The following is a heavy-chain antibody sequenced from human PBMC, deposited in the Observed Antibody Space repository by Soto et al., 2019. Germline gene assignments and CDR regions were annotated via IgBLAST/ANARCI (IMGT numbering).Heavy chain of an antibody. CDR1: GDSLSSGNYY. J-gene: IGHJ4*02. CDR3: ARRAGAYNQIDY. Sequence: QLQLQESGPGLVKPSETLSLLCTVSGDSLSSGNYYWGWIRQPPGKGLEWIGNIYYSGSTYYNPSLKSRVTISADTSKNHFSLNLSSVTAADTAVYYCARRAGAYNQIDYWGQGTLVTVSS. CDR2: IYYSGST. D-gene: IGHD1-1*01. V-gene: IGHV4-39*01.